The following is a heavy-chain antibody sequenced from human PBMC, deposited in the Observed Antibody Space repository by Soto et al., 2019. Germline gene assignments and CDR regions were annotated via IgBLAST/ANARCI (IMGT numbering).Heavy chain of an antibody. J-gene: IGHJ6*02. CDR1: GGTFSSYA. V-gene: IGHV1-69*13. CDR2: IIPIFGTT. D-gene: IGHD2-8*01. Sequence: SVKVSCKASGGTFSSYAISWVRQAPGQGLEWMGGIIPIFGTTNYAQKFQGRVTITADESTSTAYMELSSLRSEDTAVYYCARGGVLILYYYYGMDVWGQGTTVTVSS. CDR3: ARGGVLILYYYYGMDV.